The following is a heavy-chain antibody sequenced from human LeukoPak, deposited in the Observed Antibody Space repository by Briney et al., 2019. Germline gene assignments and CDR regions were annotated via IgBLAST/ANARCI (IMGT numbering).Heavy chain of an antibody. CDR3: ARSFYDSSGPQLDY. D-gene: IGHD3-22*01. V-gene: IGHV1-18*01. CDR1: GYTFTSYG. J-gene: IGHJ4*02. Sequence: ASVKVSCKASGYTFTSYGISWVRQAPGQGLEWMGWISAYNGNTNYAQKLQGRVTTTTDTSTSTAYMELRSLRSDDTAVYYCARSFYDSSGPQLDYWGQGTLVTVSS. CDR2: ISAYNGNT.